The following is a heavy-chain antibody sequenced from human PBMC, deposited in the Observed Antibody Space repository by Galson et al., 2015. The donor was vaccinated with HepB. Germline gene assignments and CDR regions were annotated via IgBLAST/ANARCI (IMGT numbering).Heavy chain of an antibody. V-gene: IGHV1-69*13. D-gene: IGHD2-8*01. J-gene: IGHJ3*02. CDR3: ARLGYCTNGVCWGAFDI. CDR2: IIPIFGTA. Sequence: SVKVSCKASGGTFSSYAISWVRQAPGQGLEWMGGIIPIFGTANYAQKFQGRVTITADESTSTAYMGLSSLRSEDTAVYYCARLGYCTNGVCWGAFDIWGQGTMVTVSS. CDR1: GGTFSSYA.